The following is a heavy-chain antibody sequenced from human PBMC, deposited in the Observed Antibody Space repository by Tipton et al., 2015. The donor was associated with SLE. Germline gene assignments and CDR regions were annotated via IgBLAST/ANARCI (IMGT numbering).Heavy chain of an antibody. CDR1: GFKFDDYG. J-gene: IGHJ3*02. V-gene: IGHV3-20*04. CDR2: INWHGGST. Sequence: SLRLSCVGSGFKFDDYGMSWVRQAPGKGLEWVSGINWHGGSTGYADSVKGRFTISRDNAKNSLYLQMNSLRAEDTAVYYCARVSKLPGAAFDIWGQGTMVTVSS. D-gene: IGHD1-26*01. CDR3: ARVSKLPGAAFDI.